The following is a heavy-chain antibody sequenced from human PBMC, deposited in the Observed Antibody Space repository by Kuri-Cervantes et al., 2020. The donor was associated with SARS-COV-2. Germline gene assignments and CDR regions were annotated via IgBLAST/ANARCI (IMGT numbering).Heavy chain of an antibody. D-gene: IGHD3-3*01. CDR3: TRNDFWSGYYEVD. V-gene: IGHV3-22*01. CDR2: IRSKAYGGTT. Sequence: GGSLRLSCAASGFTFSYYYMSGVRQAPGKGLEWVGFIRSKAYGGTTEYAVSVKGRFTISRDDSKSIGYLQMNSLKTEDTAVYYCTRNDFWSGYYEVDWGQGTLVTVSS. CDR1: GFTFSYYY. J-gene: IGHJ4*02.